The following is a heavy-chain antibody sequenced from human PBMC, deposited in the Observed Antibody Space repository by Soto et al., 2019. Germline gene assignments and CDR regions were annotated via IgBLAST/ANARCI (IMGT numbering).Heavy chain of an antibody. Sequence: QVQLVQSGAEVKKPGASVKVSCKASGYTFTSYAMHWVRQAPGQRLEWMVWINAGNGNTKYSQKFQGRVTITRDTSASTAYMELSSLRSEDTAVYYCARVEGTIFGVEDYYGMDVWGQGTTVTVSS. V-gene: IGHV1-3*01. D-gene: IGHD3-3*01. CDR2: INAGNGNT. CDR1: GYTFTSYA. CDR3: ARVEGTIFGVEDYYGMDV. J-gene: IGHJ6*02.